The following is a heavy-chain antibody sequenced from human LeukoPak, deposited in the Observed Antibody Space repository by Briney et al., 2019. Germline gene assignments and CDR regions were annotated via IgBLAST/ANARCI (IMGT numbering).Heavy chain of an antibody. D-gene: IGHD2-2*01. CDR3: ASDYCRSISCSDY. CDR2: IWSDGSTK. Sequence: SGGSLRLPCAASGFTFSSYGMHWVRQAPGKGLEWVAIIWSDGSTKYYADSLKGRFTISRDNSKNTLYLQMNSLRVEDTAVYYCASDYCRSISCSDYWGQGTLVTVSS. CDR1: GFTFSSYG. V-gene: IGHV3-33*01. J-gene: IGHJ4*02.